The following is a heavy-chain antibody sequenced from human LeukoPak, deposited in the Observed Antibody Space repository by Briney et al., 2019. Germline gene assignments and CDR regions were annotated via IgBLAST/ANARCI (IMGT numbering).Heavy chain of an antibody. J-gene: IGHJ6*02. CDR1: GYTFTSYG. D-gene: IGHD1-26*01. V-gene: IGHV1-18*01. CDR2: ISAYNGNT. Sequence: ASVKVSCKASGYTFTSYGISWVRQAPGQGLEWMGWISAYNGNTNYAQKLQGRVTMTTDTSTSTAYMELRSLRSDDTAVYYCARDPTLIVGAKGGEYGMDVWGQGTTVTVSS. CDR3: ARDPTLIVGAKGGEYGMDV.